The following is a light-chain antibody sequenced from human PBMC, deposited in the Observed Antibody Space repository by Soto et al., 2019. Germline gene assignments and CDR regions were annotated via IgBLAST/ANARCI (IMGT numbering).Light chain of an antibody. CDR1: QSVSGNY. CDR3: QQYNPSPAIT. Sequence: TVLTQSPGTLSLSPGERATLSCRASQSVSGNYLVWYQQKPGQPPRLLISGVSTRATGIPDRFSGSGSGTDFTLTISRLEPEDVAVYYCQQYNPSPAITFGQGTRLEIK. CDR2: GVS. J-gene: IGKJ5*01. V-gene: IGKV3-20*01.